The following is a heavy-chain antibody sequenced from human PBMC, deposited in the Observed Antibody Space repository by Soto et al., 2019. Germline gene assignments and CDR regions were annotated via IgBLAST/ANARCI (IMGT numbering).Heavy chain of an antibody. D-gene: IGHD3-22*01. CDR1: GYSFTSYW. CDR2: IYPGDSDT. V-gene: IGHV5-51*01. Sequence: GESLKISCKGSGYSFTSYWIGWGRQMPGKGLEWMGIIYPGDSDTRYSPSFQGQVTISADKSISTAYLQWSSLKASDTAMYYCARQHRDDSSGYYYFDYWGQGTLVTVSS. CDR3: ARQHRDDSSGYYYFDY. J-gene: IGHJ4*02.